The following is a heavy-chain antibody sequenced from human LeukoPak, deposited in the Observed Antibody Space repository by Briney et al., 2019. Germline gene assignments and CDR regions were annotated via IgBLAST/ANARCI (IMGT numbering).Heavy chain of an antibody. V-gene: IGHV1-24*01. Sequence: ASVKVSCKVSGYTLTELSMHWVRQAPGKGLEWMGGFDPKDGETIYAQKFQGRVTMTEDTSTDTAYMELSSLRSEDTAVYYCATTVPVAGTFYYYYGMDVWGQGTTVTVSS. CDR2: FDPKDGET. CDR1: GYTLTELS. CDR3: ATTVPVAGTFYYYYGMDV. D-gene: IGHD6-19*01. J-gene: IGHJ6*02.